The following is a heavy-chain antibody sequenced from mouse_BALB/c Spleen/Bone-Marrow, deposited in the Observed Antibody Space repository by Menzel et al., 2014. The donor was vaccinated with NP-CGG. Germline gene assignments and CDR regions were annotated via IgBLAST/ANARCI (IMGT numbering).Heavy chain of an antibody. CDR3: TGYDNYVETSFVY. J-gene: IGHJ3*01. D-gene: IGHD2-1*01. V-gene: IGHV1-5*01. CDR2: IYPGNSDT. CDR1: GYSFTSYW. Sequence: VQLKQTGIELARPGASGKMSCKASGYSFTSYWMHWVKQRPGQGLEWIGAIYPGNSDTRYNQKFKGKAKLSAVTSASTAYMELSNLTNEDSAVYYYTGYDNYVETSFVYWSEGTLVTVSA.